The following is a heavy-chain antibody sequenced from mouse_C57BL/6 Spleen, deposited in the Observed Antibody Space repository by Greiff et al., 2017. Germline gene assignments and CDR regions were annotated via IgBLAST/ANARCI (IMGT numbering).Heavy chain of an antibody. Sequence: VQLQQSGAELVRPGASVKLSCTASGFNIKDYYMHWVKQRPEQGLEWIGRIDPEDGDTEYAPKFQGKATMTADTSSNTAYLQLSSLTSEDTAVYYCTRYGSRYYAMDYWGQGTSVTVSS. CDR1: GFNIKDYY. CDR3: TRYGSRYYAMDY. V-gene: IGHV14-1*01. CDR2: IDPEDGDT. J-gene: IGHJ4*01. D-gene: IGHD1-1*01.